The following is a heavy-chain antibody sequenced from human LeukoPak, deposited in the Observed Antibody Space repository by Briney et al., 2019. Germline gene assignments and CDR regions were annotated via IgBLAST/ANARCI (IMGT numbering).Heavy chain of an antibody. Sequence: SETLSLTCTVSGGSISSYYWSWIRQPAGKGLEWIGRIYTSGSTNYNPSLKSRVTMSVDTSKNQFSLKLSSVTAADTAVYYCAREVGYDILTGYWYYYYYMDVWGKGTTVTISS. V-gene: IGHV4-4*07. J-gene: IGHJ6*03. D-gene: IGHD3-9*01. CDR1: GGSISSYY. CDR2: IYTSGST. CDR3: AREVGYDILTGYWYYYYYMDV.